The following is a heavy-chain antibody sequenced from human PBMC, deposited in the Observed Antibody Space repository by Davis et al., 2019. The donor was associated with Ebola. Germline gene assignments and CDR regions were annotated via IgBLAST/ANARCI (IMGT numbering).Heavy chain of an antibody. D-gene: IGHD2-2*01. CDR1: GYTFTSYY. CDR3: ARRQAYCTTGSCYRYRDYYMDV. V-gene: IGHV1-46*01. Sequence: ASVKVSCKASGYTFTSYYMHWVRQAPGQGLEWMGIINPSGGSTSYAQKFQGRVTITRDTSINTAYMELSSLTSDDTAVYYCARRQAYCTTGSCYRYRDYYMDVWGKGTTVTVSS. CDR2: INPSGGST. J-gene: IGHJ6*03.